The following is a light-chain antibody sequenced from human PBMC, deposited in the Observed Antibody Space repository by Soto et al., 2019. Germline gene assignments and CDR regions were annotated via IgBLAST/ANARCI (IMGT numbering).Light chain of an antibody. V-gene: IGKV3D-15*01. CDR3: QQYNTWPPIT. CDR1: QIVSSKY. J-gene: IGKJ5*01. Sequence: EIVLTQSPGTLSLSPGERATLSCRASQIVSSKYLAGYQQKPGQAPRLLIYCASNRATGIPARFSGSGSGTNFTLTISSLQSEDFAVYYCQQYNTWPPITFGQGTRLEIK. CDR2: CAS.